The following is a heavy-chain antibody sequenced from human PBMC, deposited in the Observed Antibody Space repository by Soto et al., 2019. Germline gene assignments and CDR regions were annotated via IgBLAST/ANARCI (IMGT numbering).Heavy chain of an antibody. D-gene: IGHD3-22*01. CDR2: VYYGGST. CDR1: GGSISSSSYY. CDR3: AGGDYYHSSGYYFYYYTMDV. J-gene: IGHJ6*02. V-gene: IGHV4-39*01. Sequence: SETLSLTCTVSGGSISSSSYYWGWIRQPPGKGLEWIGNVYYGGSTYYNPSLKSRVTVSVETSKSQFSLKLSSVTAADTAVYYCAGGDYYHSSGYYFYYYTMDVWGQGTTVTVSS.